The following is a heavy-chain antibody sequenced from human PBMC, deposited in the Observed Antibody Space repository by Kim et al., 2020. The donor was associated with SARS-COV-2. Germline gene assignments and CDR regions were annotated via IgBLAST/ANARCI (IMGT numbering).Heavy chain of an antibody. CDR1: GYTFTSYY. CDR3: ARDGTYSSSQGNNWFDP. V-gene: IGHV1-46*01. D-gene: IGHD6-6*01. Sequence: ASVKVSCKASGYTFTSYYMHWVRQAPGQGLEWMGIINPSGGSTSYAQKFQGRVTMTRDTSTSTVYMELSSLRSEDTAVYYCARDGTYSSSQGNNWFDPWGQGTLVTVSS. J-gene: IGHJ5*02. CDR2: INPSGGST.